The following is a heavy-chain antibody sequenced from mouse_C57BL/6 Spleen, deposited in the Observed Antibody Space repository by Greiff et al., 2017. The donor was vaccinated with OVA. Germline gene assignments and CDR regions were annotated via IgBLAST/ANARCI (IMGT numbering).Heavy chain of an antibody. Sequence: QVQLQQPGAELVRPGSSVKLSCKASGYTFTSYWMHWVKQRPIQGLEWIGNIDPSDSETHYNQKFKDKATLTVDKSSSTAYMPLSSLTSEDSAVYYWAVTWHYYGSSSHAMDYWGQGTSVTVSS. D-gene: IGHD1-1*01. CDR2: IDPSDSET. V-gene: IGHV1-52*01. J-gene: IGHJ4*01. CDR1: GYTFTSYW. CDR3: AVTWHYYGSSSHAMDY.